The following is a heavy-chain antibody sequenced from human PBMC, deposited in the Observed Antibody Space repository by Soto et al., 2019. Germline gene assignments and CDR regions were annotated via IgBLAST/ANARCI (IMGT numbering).Heavy chain of an antibody. CDR3: ARHLTYCSAGSCYSDFPYYGMDV. V-gene: IGHV4-39*01. CDR1: DDSISGLGYS. CDR2: IDHSGSS. D-gene: IGHD2-15*01. Sequence: NPSETLSLTCSVSDDSISGLGYSWTWIRQHPGKGLEWLGNIDHSGSSSYNPSLKGRITISVDTSKTQFSLKLTSVTAADTAVYYCARHLTYCSAGSCYSDFPYYGMDVWGQGTTVTVSS. J-gene: IGHJ6*02.